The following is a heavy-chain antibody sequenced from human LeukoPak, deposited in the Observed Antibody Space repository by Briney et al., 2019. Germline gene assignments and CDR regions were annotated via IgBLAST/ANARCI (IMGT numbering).Heavy chain of an antibody. J-gene: IGHJ3*02. Sequence: ASVKVSCKASGYTFTGYYMHWVRQAPGQGLEWMGWINPNSGGTNYAQKFQGRVTMTRDTSISTAYMELSRLRSDDTAVYYCARVKRNSSGWPDAFDIWGQGTMVTVSS. D-gene: IGHD6-19*01. V-gene: IGHV1-2*02. CDR3: ARVKRNSSGWPDAFDI. CDR2: INPNSGGT. CDR1: GYTFTGYY.